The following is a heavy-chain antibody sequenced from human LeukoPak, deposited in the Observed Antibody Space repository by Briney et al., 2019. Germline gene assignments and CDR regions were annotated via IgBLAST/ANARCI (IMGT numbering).Heavy chain of an antibody. V-gene: IGHV1-69*13. J-gene: IGHJ5*02. CDR3: ARDLDTYYDSSGFNWFDP. CDR2: IIPIFGTA. Sequence: GASVKVSCKASGGTFISYAISWVRQAPGQGLEWMGGIIPIFGTANYAQKFQGRVTITADESTSTAYMELSSLRSEDTAVYYCARDLDTYYDSSGFNWFDPWGQGTLVTVSS. CDR1: GGTFISYA. D-gene: IGHD3-22*01.